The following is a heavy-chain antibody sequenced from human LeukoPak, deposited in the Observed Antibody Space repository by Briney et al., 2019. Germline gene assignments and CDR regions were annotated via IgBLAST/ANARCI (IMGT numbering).Heavy chain of an antibody. D-gene: IGHD6-13*01. CDR2: TNPNSGYT. CDR3: ARGNRLYTSSWSSLPFDI. Sequence: ASVKVSCKASGYTFTSYDINWVRRAPGQGLEWMGWTNPNSGYTGYAQNFQGRVTMTRDTSISTASMELSSLRSEDTAVYYCARGNRLYTSSWSSLPFDIWGQGTMVTVSS. V-gene: IGHV1-8*01. CDR1: GYTFTSYD. J-gene: IGHJ3*02.